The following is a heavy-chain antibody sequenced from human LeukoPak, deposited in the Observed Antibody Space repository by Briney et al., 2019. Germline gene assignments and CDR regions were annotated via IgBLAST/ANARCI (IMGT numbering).Heavy chain of an antibody. CDR1: GFTFSNYW. CDR2: ISTDGRFT. Sequence: SGGSLRLSCAASGFTFSNYWMHWVRLAPGKGPMWVSRISTDGRFTSYADSVKGRFTISRDSAENTLYLHMSSLRAEDTALYYCARDFLHSPNCPGCWGQGTLVTVSS. CDR3: ARDFLHSPNCPGC. D-gene: IGHD1-1*01. V-gene: IGHV3-74*01. J-gene: IGHJ4*02.